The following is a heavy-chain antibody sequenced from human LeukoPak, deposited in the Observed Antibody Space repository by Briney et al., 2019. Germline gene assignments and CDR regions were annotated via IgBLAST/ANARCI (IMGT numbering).Heavy chain of an antibody. CDR2: IYYSGRT. CDR3: ARGHYGDSYFYY. V-gene: IGHV4-61*01. D-gene: IGHD4-17*01. CDR1: GGSVSSGSYY. J-gene: IGHJ4*02. Sequence: SETLSLTCTVSGGSVSSGSYYWRSVRQPPGKGLGWIGYIYYSGRTNYNPSLNSRATISVDPTKDQSSLKLSSVTAAHTAVYYCARGHYGDSYFYYWGQGNLGTVSS.